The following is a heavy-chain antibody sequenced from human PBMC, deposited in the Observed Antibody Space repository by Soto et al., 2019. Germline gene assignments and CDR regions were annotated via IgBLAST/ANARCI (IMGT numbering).Heavy chain of an antibody. Sequence: SETLSLTCGVYGGAFSGYHWSWIRQAPGKGLEWIGEINQSGSTNYSPSLKSRVTMSVDTSKKQFSLKLNSVTAADTALYYCARVPTPSYYYYGMDVWGQGTTVTVSS. CDR1: GGAFSGYH. CDR2: INQSGST. J-gene: IGHJ6*02. CDR3: ARVPTPSYYYYGMDV. V-gene: IGHV4-34*01.